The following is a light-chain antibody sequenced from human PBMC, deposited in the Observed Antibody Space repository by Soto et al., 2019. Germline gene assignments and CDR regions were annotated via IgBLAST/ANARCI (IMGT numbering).Light chain of an antibody. J-gene: IGKJ1*01. CDR3: QQRSNWLWT. CDR1: QSVSSY. Sequence: EIVLTQFPATLSFSPGERATLSCRASQSVSSYLAWYQQKPGQAPRLPIYDASNRATGIPARFSGSGSGTDFTLTISSLEPEDFAVYYCQQRSNWLWTFGQGTKVEIK. V-gene: IGKV3-11*01. CDR2: DAS.